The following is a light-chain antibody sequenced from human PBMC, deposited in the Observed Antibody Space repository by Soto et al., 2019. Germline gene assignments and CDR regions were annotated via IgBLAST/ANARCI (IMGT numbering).Light chain of an antibody. Sequence: DIQMTQSPSTLSASVGDRVTITCRANQTISNCLAWYQQKPGKAPILLIYKVTSLESGVPARFSGGGSGTEFTLTISSLQPDDFATYYCQQYCDYSTFGQGTKVDVK. CDR3: QQYCDYST. J-gene: IGKJ1*01. CDR1: QTISNC. CDR2: KVT. V-gene: IGKV1-5*03.